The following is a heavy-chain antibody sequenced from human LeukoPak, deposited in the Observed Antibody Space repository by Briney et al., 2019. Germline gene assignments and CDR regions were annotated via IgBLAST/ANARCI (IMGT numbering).Heavy chain of an antibody. CDR1: GYTFTGYY. J-gene: IGHJ4*02. CDR3: ARRRGDY. Sequence: ASVKVSCKASGYTFTGYYMHWVRQAPGQGLEWMGWINPNSGGTNYAQKFQGRVTMTRNTSISTAYMELSSLRSEDTAVYYCARRRGDYWGQGTLVTVSS. CDR2: INPNSGGT. D-gene: IGHD3-16*01. V-gene: IGHV1-2*02.